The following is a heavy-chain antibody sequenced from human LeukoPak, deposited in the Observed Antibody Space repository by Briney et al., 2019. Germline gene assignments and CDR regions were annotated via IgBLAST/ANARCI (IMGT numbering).Heavy chain of an antibody. CDR3: ARVDSGRAPYFDY. CDR1: GGSFSGYY. V-gene: IGHV4-34*01. CDR2: IKHSGST. J-gene: IGHJ4*02. D-gene: IGHD5-12*01. Sequence: PSETLSLTCAVYGGSFSGYYWSWIRQPPGKGLEWIGEIKHSGSTNYNPSLKSRVTISVDTSKNQFSLKLSSVTAADTAMYYCARVDSGRAPYFDYWGQGTLVTVSS.